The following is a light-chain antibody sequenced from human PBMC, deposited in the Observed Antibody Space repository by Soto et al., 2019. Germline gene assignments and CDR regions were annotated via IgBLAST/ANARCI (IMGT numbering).Light chain of an antibody. CDR1: QSVSSQ. V-gene: IGKV3-20*01. CDR2: GVS. CDR3: QQYGSSLRT. J-gene: IGKJ1*01. Sequence: EILLTQSPGTLSLSPGERATLSCRASQSVSSQLAWYQQKPGQAPRLLIYGVSNRATGIPDRFSGSGSGTDFTLTISRLEPEDFAVYYCQQYGSSLRTFGQGTKVEIK.